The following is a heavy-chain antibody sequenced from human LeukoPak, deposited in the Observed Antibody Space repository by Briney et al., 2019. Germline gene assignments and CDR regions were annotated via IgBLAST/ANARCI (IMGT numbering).Heavy chain of an antibody. J-gene: IGHJ4*02. CDR1: GFTFSSYA. CDR2: ISGSGGST. V-gene: IGHV3-23*01. CDR3: AKDSSYSSGWYIDY. D-gene: IGHD6-19*01. Sequence: GGSLRLSCAASGFTFSSYAMSWVRQAPGKGLEWVSAISGSGGSTYYADSVKGRFTISRDNSKNTLYLQMNSLRAEDTAVYYCAKDSSYSSGWYIDYWGQGTLVTVSS.